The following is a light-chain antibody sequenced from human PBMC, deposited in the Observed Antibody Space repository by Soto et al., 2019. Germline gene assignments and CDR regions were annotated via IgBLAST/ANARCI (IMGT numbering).Light chain of an antibody. Sequence: EIVLTQSPGTLSLSPGERATLSCRASQSVSSIYLAWYQQKPGQAPRLLIYGALSRATGIPDRFSGSGSGKDYTLTISRLEPEDFAEYYCQHYGSSPYTFGQGTKLEIK. V-gene: IGKV3-20*01. CDR3: QHYGSSPYT. CDR2: GAL. J-gene: IGKJ2*01. CDR1: QSVSSIY.